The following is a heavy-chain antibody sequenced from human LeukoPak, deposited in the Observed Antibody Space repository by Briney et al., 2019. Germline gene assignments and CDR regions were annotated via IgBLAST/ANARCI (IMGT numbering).Heavy chain of an antibody. V-gene: IGHV3-7*01. J-gene: IGHJ4*02. CDR2: QKDDGCIK. CDR3: ARDRSYSSFDF. Sequence: GGSLRLLCAASGYLLRLSWKSCARQAPGRGLVCVANQKDDGCIKLYVNSVKGRFTMSRDSAENSLYVQMNCLRAEDTAVYYCARDRSYSSFDFWGQGTLVTVSS. CDR1: GYLLRLSW. D-gene: IGHD2-21*01.